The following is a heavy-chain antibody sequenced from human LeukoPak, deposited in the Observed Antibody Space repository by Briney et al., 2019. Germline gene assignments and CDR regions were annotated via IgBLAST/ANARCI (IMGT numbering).Heavy chain of an antibody. Sequence: SGPTLVNPTQTLTLTCTFSGFSLSTSGVGVGWIRQPPGKALEWLALIYWDDDKRYSPSLKSRLTITKDTSKNQVVLTMTNMDPVDTATYYCAHRRGIVVVTGDAFDIWGQGTMVTVSS. CDR3: AHRRGIVVVTGDAFDI. CDR2: IYWDDDK. J-gene: IGHJ3*02. CDR1: GFSLSTSGVG. V-gene: IGHV2-5*02. D-gene: IGHD3-22*01.